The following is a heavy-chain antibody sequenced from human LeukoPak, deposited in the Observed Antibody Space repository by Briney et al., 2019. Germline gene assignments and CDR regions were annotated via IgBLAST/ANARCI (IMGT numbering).Heavy chain of an antibody. D-gene: IGHD3-10*01. Sequence: GGSLRLSCAASGFTFSNYAMSWVRQAPGKGLEWVSAISGSGGNTYYADSVKGRFTISRDNSKNTLYLQMNSLRAEDTAVYYCARLRGSYFDFWGQGTLVTVSS. J-gene: IGHJ4*02. CDR3: ARLRGSYFDF. CDR2: ISGSGGNT. CDR1: GFTFSNYA. V-gene: IGHV3-23*01.